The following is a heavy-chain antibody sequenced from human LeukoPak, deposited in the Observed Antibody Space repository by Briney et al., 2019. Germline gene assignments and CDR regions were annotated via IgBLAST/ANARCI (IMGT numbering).Heavy chain of an antibody. CDR3: ARRSSCEWYVAGEY. CDR2: ISYDGSNK. CDR1: GFTFSSYA. D-gene: IGHD2-15*01. J-gene: IGHJ4*02. V-gene: IGHV3-30*04. Sequence: AGGSLRLSCAASGFTFSSYAIHWVRQAPGKGLEWVAVISYDGSNKYYADSVKGRFTISRDNSKNTLYLQMNSLRVEDTAVYYCARRSSCEWYVAGEYWGQGTLVTVSS.